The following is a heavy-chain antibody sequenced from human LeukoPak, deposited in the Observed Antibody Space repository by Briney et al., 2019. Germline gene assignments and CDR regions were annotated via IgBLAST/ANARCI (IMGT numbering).Heavy chain of an antibody. J-gene: IGHJ4*02. D-gene: IGHD6-13*01. CDR3: ARDSIAAAGTPDY. CDR2: INQAGTEK. Sequence: GGSLRLSCAASGFTFSSYWMTWVRQAPGKGLEWVANINQAGTEKYYVDSVKGRFTISRDNAKNSLSLQMNSLRAEDTAVYYCARDSIAAAGTPDYWGQGTLVTVSS. CDR1: GFTFSSYW. V-gene: IGHV3-7*01.